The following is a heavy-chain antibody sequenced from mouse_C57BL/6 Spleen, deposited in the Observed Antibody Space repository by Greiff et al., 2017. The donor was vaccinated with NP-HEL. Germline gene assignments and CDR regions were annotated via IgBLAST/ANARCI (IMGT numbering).Heavy chain of an antibody. D-gene: IGHD1-1*01. CDR3: ADFTGRFAY. Sequence: VQLQQPGAELVKPGASVKLSCKASGYTFTSYWMQWVKQRPGQGLEWIGEIDPSDSYTNYNQKFKGKATLTVDTSSSTAYMQLSSLTSEDSAVYYCADFTGRFAYWGQGTLVTVSA. CDR2: IDPSDSYT. V-gene: IGHV1-50*01. J-gene: IGHJ3*01. CDR1: GYTFTSYW.